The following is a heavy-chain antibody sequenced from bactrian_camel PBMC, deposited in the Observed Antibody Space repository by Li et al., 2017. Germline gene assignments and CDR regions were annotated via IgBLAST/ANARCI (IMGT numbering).Heavy chain of an antibody. CDR3: AAADRDTGSWCSSASRNYVY. CDR1: GNTYSTNC. V-gene: IGHV3S40*01. J-gene: IGHJ4*01. CDR2: ISTGLTSK. D-gene: IGHD6*01. Sequence: DVQLVESGGGSVQAGGSLRLSCQYSGNTYSTNCISWFRQAPGKEREGVASISTGLTSKYYHDSVKGRFTISKDNAANTLYLQMDSLKPEDTAEYYCAAADRDTGSWCSSASRNYVYWGQGTQVTVS.